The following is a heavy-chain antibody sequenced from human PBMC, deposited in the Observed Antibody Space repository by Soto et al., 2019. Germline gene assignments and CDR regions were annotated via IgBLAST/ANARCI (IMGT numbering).Heavy chain of an antibody. D-gene: IGHD6-25*01. CDR3: ARRQISPPTRGAATARGGMDV. V-gene: IGHV3-33*01. Sequence: PGGALRLSRAASGFSFNHYCLHLGPPAPGKGVGWVAIIWNDGSNSFYANSVRGRFTISRDNSKNTLYLQMSSLRAEDTAVYYCARRQISPPTRGAATARGGMDVWGQGTTVTVSS. CDR1: GFSFNHYC. CDR2: IWNDGSNS. J-gene: IGHJ6*02.